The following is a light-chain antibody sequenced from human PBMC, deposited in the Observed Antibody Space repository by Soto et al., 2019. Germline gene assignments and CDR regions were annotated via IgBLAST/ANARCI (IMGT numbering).Light chain of an antibody. V-gene: IGKV1-27*01. CDR2: GAT. CDR3: QKYDSDPLT. CDR1: QGIINY. J-gene: IGKJ4*01. Sequence: DIQMTQSPSCLSASVGGRVTIACRASQGIINYLAWYQQKPGKAPQLLIYGATTLQSGVPSRFSGSGSGTDFTLTIASLQPEDVATYYCQKYDSDPLTFGGGTKVDIK.